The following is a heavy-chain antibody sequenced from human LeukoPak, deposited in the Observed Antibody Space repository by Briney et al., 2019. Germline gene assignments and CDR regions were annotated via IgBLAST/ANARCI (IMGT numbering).Heavy chain of an antibody. V-gene: IGHV4-31*03. Sequence: SETLSLTCTVSGGSISSGGYYWSWIRQHPGKGLEWIGYIYYSGSTYYNPSLKSRVTISVDTSKNQFSLKLSSVTAADTAVYYCARTLQPQNWFHPWGQGTLVTVSS. CDR3: ARTLQPQNWFHP. CDR1: GGSISSGGYY. J-gene: IGHJ5*02. CDR2: IYYSGST.